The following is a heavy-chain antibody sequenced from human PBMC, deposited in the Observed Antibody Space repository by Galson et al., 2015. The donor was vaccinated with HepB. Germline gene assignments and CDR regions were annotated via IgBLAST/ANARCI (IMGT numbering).Heavy chain of an antibody. CDR1: GGTFSSYA. CDR2: IIPIFGTA. Sequence: SVKVSCKASGGTFSSYAISWVRQAPGQGLEWMGGIIPIFGTANYAQKFQGRVTITADESTSTAYMELSSLRSEDTAVYYCASLVGWHGDAFDIWGQGTMVTVSS. CDR3: ASLVGWHGDAFDI. V-gene: IGHV1-69*13. D-gene: IGHD6-19*01. J-gene: IGHJ3*02.